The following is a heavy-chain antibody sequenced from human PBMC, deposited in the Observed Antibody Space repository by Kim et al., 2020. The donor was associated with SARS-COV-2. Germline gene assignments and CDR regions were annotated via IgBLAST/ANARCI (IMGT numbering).Heavy chain of an antibody. CDR3: ARLFNVDTADYFDY. Sequence: SETLSLTCTVSGGSISSYYWSWIRQPPGKGLEWIGYIYYSGSTNYNPSLKSRVTISVDTSNNQFSLKLSSVTAADTAVYYCARLFNVDTADYFDYWGQGTLVTVSS. J-gene: IGHJ4*02. CDR2: IYYSGST. V-gene: IGHV4-59*08. D-gene: IGHD5-18*01. CDR1: GGSISSYY.